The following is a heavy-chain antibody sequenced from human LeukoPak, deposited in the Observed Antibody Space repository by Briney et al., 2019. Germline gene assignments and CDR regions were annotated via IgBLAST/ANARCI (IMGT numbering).Heavy chain of an antibody. CDR1: GGNFSNYA. Sequence: ASVKVSCKGSGGNFSNYAISWVRQAPGQGLEWMGGIIPIFGTANYAQKLQGRVTITTDESTCTAYMELSSLRSEDTAVYYCAREPFQEVLVDYWGQGTLVTVSS. CDR2: IIPIFGTA. CDR3: AREPFQEVLVDY. V-gene: IGHV1-69*05. D-gene: IGHD2-8*02. J-gene: IGHJ4*02.